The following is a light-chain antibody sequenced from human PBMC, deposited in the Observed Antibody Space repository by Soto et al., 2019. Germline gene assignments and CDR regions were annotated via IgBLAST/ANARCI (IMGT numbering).Light chain of an antibody. V-gene: IGKV1-6*01. CDR2: AAS. CDR1: QGIRND. Sequence: AIQMTQSPSSLSASVGDRVTITCRASQGIRNDLDWFQQKPGKAPKLLIYAASNLQSGVPARFSGSGSGTDFTLTISSLQPEDFATYYCQQYYHWPPRYTFGQGTKLEIK. CDR3: QQYYHWPPRYT. J-gene: IGKJ2*01.